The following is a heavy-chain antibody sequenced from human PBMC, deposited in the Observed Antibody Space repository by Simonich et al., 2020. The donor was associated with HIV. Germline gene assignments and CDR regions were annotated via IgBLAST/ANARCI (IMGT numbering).Heavy chain of an antibody. CDR3: ASGGSVSSVWADDY. Sequence: QVQLVESGGGVVQPGRSLRLSCAASGFNFSSYAMHWVRQAPGKGLEWVAVISYEGSNKYYADSVKGRFTISRDNSKNTLYLQMNSLRAEDTAVYYCASGGSVSSVWADDYWGQGTLVTVSS. CDR1: GFNFSSYA. V-gene: IGHV3-30*07. CDR2: ISYEGSNK. D-gene: IGHD3-16*01. J-gene: IGHJ4*02.